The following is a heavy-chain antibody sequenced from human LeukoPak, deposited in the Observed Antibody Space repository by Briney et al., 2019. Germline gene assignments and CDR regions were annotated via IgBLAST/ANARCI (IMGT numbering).Heavy chain of an antibody. CDR2: IYYSGST. CDR3: ARGPVGGTTYNDGDAFDI. CDR1: GGSISSGPYY. Sequence: PSETLSLTCTVSGGSISSGPYYWGWIRQPPGKGLEWIGYIYYSGSTNYNPSLKSRVTISVDTSKNQFSLKLSSVTAADTAVYYCARGPVGGTTYNDGDAFDIWGQGTMVTVSS. J-gene: IGHJ3*02. D-gene: IGHD1-14*01. V-gene: IGHV4-61*01.